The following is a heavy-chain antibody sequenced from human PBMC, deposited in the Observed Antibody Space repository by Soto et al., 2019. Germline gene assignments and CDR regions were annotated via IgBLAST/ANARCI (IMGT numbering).Heavy chain of an antibody. CDR2: ISAYNGNT. Sequence: ASVKVSCKASGYTFTSYGISWVRQAPGQGLEWMGWISAYNGNTNYAQKLQGRVTMTTDTSTSTAYMELRSLRSDDTAVYYCAPYLLSATCWLRDLYYGMVVWGQGTTVTVSS. CDR3: APYLLSATCWLRDLYYGMVV. V-gene: IGHV1-18*04. J-gene: IGHJ6*02. D-gene: IGHD5-12*01. CDR1: GYTFTSYG.